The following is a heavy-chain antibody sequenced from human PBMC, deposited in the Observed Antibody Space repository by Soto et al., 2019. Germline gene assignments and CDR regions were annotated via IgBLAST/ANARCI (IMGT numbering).Heavy chain of an antibody. Sequence: GGSLILSCAASGFSFSFYCMHWVRQAPGKGLEWVAVISYDGSNKYYADSVKGRFTISRDNSKNTLYLQMNSLRTEDTAVYYCARDRLRYNWNDFPYYYYGMDVWGQGTTVTVSS. J-gene: IGHJ6*02. D-gene: IGHD1-1*01. CDR3: ARDRLRYNWNDFPYYYYGMDV. CDR1: GFSFSFYC. V-gene: IGHV3-30*03. CDR2: ISYDGSNK.